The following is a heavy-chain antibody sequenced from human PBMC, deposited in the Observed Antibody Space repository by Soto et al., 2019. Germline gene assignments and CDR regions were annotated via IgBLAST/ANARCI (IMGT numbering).Heavy chain of an antibody. Sequence: GGSLRLSCAASGFTFSSYWMHWVRQAPGKGLVWVSRINSDGSSTSYADSVKGRFTISRDNAKNTLYLQMNSLRAEDTAVYYCARVSLEWFNQHYYYYIDVWGQGTTVTVSS. CDR3: ARVSLEWFNQHYYYYIDV. J-gene: IGHJ6*02. V-gene: IGHV3-74*01. CDR2: INSDGSST. CDR1: GFTFSSYW. D-gene: IGHD3-3*01.